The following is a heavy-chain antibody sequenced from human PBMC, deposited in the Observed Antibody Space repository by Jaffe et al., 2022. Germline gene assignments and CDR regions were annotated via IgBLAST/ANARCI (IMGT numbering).Heavy chain of an antibody. CDR1: GFTFSSYS. J-gene: IGHJ4*02. D-gene: IGHD3-22*01. CDR2: ISSSSSTI. V-gene: IGHV3-48*01. CDR3: AREAYYGYFDY. Sequence: EVQLVESGGGLVQPGGSLRLSCAASGFTFSSYSMNWVRQAPGKGLEWVSYISSSSSTIYYADSVKGRFTISRDNAKNSLYLQMNSLRAEDTAVYYCAREAYYGYFDYWGQGTLVTVSS.